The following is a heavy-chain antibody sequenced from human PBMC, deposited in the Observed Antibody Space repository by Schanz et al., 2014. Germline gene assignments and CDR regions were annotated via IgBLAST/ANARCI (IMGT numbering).Heavy chain of an antibody. J-gene: IGHJ5*02. V-gene: IGHV3-7*01. D-gene: IGHD2-21*01. CDR2: IKLDGSEK. CDR3: ARGKAYTAGTPMNWFDP. CDR1: GITFSDYA. Sequence: EVQLVESGGGLVQPGGSLRLSCAASGITFSDYAMSWVRQAPGEGLVWVANIKLDGSEKYYVDSVKGRFTISRDNAKNSLYLQMNSLTAEDTAVYYCARGKAYTAGTPMNWFDPWGQGTLVTVSS.